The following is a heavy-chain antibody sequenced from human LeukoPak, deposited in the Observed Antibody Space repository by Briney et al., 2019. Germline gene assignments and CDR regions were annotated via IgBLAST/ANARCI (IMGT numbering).Heavy chain of an antibody. Sequence: PGGSLRLSCAAPGFTFSSYAMSWVRQAPGKGLEWVSAISGSGGRTYYADSVKGRFTISRDNSKNTLYLQMNSLRAQDTAVYYCAKGVLLIGIFDYWGQGTLVTVSS. V-gene: IGHV3-23*01. CDR2: ISGSGGRT. CDR1: GFTFSSYA. J-gene: IGHJ4*02. D-gene: IGHD2-15*01. CDR3: AKGVLLIGIFDY.